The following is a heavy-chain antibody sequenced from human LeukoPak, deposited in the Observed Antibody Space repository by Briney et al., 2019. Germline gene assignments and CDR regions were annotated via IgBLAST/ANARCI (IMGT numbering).Heavy chain of an antibody. D-gene: IGHD2-15*01. V-gene: IGHV4-59*01. CDR1: GASMSTYY. CDR2: IYHSGRT. J-gene: IGHJ6*03. CDR3: ARTMEGYCSGGSCYQYSYYMDV. Sequence: NSSETLSLTCTVSGASMSTYYWSWIRQPPGKGLEWIAYIYHSGRTNYNPSLKSRVTISVDTSKNQFSLKLTSVTAADTAVYYCARTMEGYCSGGSCYQYSYYMDVWGKGTTVTVSS.